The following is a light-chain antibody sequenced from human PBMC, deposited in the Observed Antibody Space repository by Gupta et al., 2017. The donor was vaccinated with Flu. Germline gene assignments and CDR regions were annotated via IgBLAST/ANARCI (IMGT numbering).Light chain of an antibody. CDR3: ATWDDGLGGYFV. V-gene: IGLV1-44*01. Sequence: QSVLAQPPSASGTPGQRVTISCSGSRSNIGSNSVNWYQQFPGTAPNLLIYSNNPRPSGVPDRFSGSKSDASASLASSGLQSEDEAEYYCATWDDGLGGYFVFGTGTKVTVL. CDR2: SNN. J-gene: IGLJ1*01. CDR1: RSNIGSNS.